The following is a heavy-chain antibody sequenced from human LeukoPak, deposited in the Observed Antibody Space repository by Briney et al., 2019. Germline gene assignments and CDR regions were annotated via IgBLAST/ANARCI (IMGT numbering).Heavy chain of an antibody. V-gene: IGHV4-34*01. CDR1: GGSFSGYY. J-gene: IGHJ4*02. CDR3: ARVIGFDY. CDR2: INHSGST. Sequence: AETLSLTCAVYGGSFSGYYWSWIRQPPGKGLEWIGEINHSGSTNYNPSLKSRVPVSVDTAKNQFPLKLSSVTAADTAVYYCARVIGFDYWGQGTLVTVSS. D-gene: IGHD3-10*01.